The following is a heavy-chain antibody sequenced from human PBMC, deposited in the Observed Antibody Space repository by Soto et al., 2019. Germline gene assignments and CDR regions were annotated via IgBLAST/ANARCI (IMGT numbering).Heavy chain of an antibody. D-gene: IGHD2-21*02. CDR1: GRSFSGYY. J-gene: IGHJ4*02. V-gene: IGHV4-34*01. CDR3: ARGGVVTALDY. CDR2: INHSGST. Sequence: SETLSLTCAVYGRSFSGYYWSWIRQPPGKGLEWIGEINHSGSTNYNPSLKSRVTISVDTSKNQFSLKLSSVTAADTAVYYCARGGVVTALDYWGQGTRVT.